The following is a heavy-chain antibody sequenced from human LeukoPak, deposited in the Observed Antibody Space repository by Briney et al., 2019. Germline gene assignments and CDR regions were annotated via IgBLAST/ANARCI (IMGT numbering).Heavy chain of an antibody. J-gene: IGHJ4*02. CDR3: ARDFYSSSTFDY. Sequence: ASVKVSCKSSGYTFTDYYMNWVRQAPGQGLQWMGWINPNNGDTNYAQNFQGRVTMTRDTSISTAYMELSRLRSDDTAVYYCARDFYSSSTFDYWGQGTLVTVSS. D-gene: IGHD6-6*01. V-gene: IGHV1-2*02. CDR1: GYTFTDYY. CDR2: INPNNGDT.